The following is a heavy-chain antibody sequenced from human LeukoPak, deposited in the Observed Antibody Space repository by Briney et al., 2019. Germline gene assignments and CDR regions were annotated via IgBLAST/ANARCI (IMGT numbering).Heavy chain of an antibody. CDR3: ARDEGVPVAGSASFDY. V-gene: IGHV3-11*04. CDR2: IRSSGSTI. Sequence: GGSLRLSCAASGFTFSDYYMSWIRQAPGKGLEWISYIRSSGSTIYYADSVKGRFTISRDNAKNSLYLQMNSLRAVDTAVYYCARDEGVPVAGSASFDYWGQGTLVTVSS. D-gene: IGHD6-19*01. J-gene: IGHJ4*02. CDR1: GFTFSDYY.